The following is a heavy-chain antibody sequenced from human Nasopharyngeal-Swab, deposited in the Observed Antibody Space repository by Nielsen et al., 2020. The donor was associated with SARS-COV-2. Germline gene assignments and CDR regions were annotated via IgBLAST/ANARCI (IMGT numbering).Heavy chain of an antibody. Sequence: GGSLRLSCAASGFTFSRYWMHWVRLPPGKGLEWVSQIDVDGRRTTYADSVKGRFTISRDNAKNTLYLQMNSLRAGDTAVYYCVRGGLGTGLENWGQGTLVTVSS. V-gene: IGHV3-74*01. CDR2: IDVDGRRT. D-gene: IGHD1-14*01. CDR3: VRGGLGTGLEN. CDR1: GFTFSRYW. J-gene: IGHJ4*02.